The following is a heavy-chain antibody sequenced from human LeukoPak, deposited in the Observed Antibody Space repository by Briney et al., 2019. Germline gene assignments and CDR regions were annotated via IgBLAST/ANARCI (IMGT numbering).Heavy chain of an antibody. CDR2: IKSKTDGGTT. J-gene: IGHJ6*04. Sequence: GGSLRLSCAASGFTLSNAWMSWVRQAPGKGLEWVGRIKSKTDGGTTDYAAPVKGRFTISRDDSKNTLYLQMNSLKTEDTAVYYCTTVSSWYGGDYYYGMDVWGKGTTVTVSS. D-gene: IGHD6-13*01. V-gene: IGHV3-15*01. CDR1: GFTLSNAW. CDR3: TTVSSWYGGDYYYGMDV.